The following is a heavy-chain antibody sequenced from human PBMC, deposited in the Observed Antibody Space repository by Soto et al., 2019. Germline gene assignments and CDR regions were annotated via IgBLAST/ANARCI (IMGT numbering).Heavy chain of an antibody. J-gene: IGHJ3*01. CDR1: GFTFSSYA. Sequence: LRLSCAASGFTFSSYAMHWVRQAPGKGLEWVAVISYDGSNKYYADSVKGRFTISRDNSKNTLYLQMNSLRAEDTAVYYCAREGFHGSDDAFDVWGRGTMVTVSS. V-gene: IGHV3-30-3*01. CDR3: AREGFHGSDDAFDV. CDR2: ISYDGSNK. D-gene: IGHD3-10*01.